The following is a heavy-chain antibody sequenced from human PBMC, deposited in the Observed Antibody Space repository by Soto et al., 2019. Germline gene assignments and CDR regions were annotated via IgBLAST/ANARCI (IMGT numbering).Heavy chain of an antibody. J-gene: IGHJ4*02. CDR2: ISAYNGNT. CDR3: ARGGPVYATPYYFDF. D-gene: IGHD2-8*01. Sequence: GASVKVSCKASGYTFTSYGISWVRQAPGQGLEWMGWISAYNGNTNYAQKLQGRVTMTTDTSTSTAYMELSSLRSDDTAVYYCARGGPVYATPYYFDFWGQGTLVTVSS. V-gene: IGHV1-18*01. CDR1: GYTFTSYG.